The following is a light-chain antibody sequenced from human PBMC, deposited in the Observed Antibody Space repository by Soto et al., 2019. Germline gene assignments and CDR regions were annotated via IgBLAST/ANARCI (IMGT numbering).Light chain of an antibody. V-gene: IGLV4-69*01. Sequence: QLVLTQSPSASASLGASVKLTCTLSSGHSSYAIAWHQQQPEKGPRYLMKLNSDGSHSKGDGIPDRFSGSKSGKTASLTVSGLQPEDEADYYCTSYAGSNIWVFGGGTKLTVL. J-gene: IGLJ3*02. CDR1: SGHSSYA. CDR3: TSYAGSNIWV. CDR2: LNSDGSH.